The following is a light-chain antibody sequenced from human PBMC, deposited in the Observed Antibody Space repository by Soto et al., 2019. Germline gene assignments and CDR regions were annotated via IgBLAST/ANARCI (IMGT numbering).Light chain of an antibody. CDR1: QSINSW. CDR3: QQYNGYSQT. Sequence: DIQMTQSPSTLSASVGDRVTITCRASQSINSWLAWYQQKPVRAPKLLIYKESSLESGVPSRFSGSGSGTEFTLTISSLQPDDFATYYCQQYNGYSQTFGQGTKVEIK. V-gene: IGKV1-5*03. J-gene: IGKJ1*01. CDR2: KES.